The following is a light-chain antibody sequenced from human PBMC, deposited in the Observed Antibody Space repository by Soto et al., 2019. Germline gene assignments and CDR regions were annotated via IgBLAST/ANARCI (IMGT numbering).Light chain of an antibody. J-gene: IGKJ1*01. CDR2: GAS. V-gene: IGKV3-20*01. CDR3: QQYGSSPWT. Sequence: EIVLTQSPGTLSLSPGERATLSCRASQSVSRNYLAWYQQKPGQAPRLLIYGASGRATGIPDRFTGSGSGTDFTLTISRLEPEDFAVYYCQQYGSSPWTFGQGTNVEIK. CDR1: QSVSRNY.